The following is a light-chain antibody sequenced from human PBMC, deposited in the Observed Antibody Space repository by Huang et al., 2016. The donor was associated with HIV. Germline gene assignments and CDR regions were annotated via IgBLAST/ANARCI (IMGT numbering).Light chain of an antibody. J-gene: IGKJ1*01. V-gene: IGKV1-9*01. CDR2: SAS. Sequence: IQLTQSPSSLSASVGDRVTITCRASQGISSFLAWYQQKPGKAHKLLIYSASTLQSGVPSTCSGSGSGTDFTLTISSLQPEDFATYHCQQLNSYPPTFGQGTKVEIK. CDR3: QQLNSYPPT. CDR1: QGISSF.